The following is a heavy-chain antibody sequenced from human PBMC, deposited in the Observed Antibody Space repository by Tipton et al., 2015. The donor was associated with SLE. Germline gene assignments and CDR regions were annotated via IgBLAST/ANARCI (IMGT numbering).Heavy chain of an antibody. CDR1: GYSISSGYN. V-gene: IGHV4-38-2*02. CDR3: ARDGTGSTWGFYESSGSADY. D-gene: IGHD3-22*01. CDR2: IYYSGST. J-gene: IGHJ4*02. Sequence: GLVKPSETLSLTCTVSGYSISSGYNWGWIRQPPGKGLEWIGNIYYSGSTYYNPSLKSRVTISVDTSKNQFSLDLTSVTAADTAVYYCARDGTGSTWGFYESSGSADYWGQGALVTVSS.